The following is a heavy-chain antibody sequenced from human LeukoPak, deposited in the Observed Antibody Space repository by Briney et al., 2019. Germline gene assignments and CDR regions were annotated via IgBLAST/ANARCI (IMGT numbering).Heavy chain of an antibody. CDR3: ARVLAGRLSDY. D-gene: IGHD3-3*01. CDR1: GFTFSSFE. J-gene: IGHJ4*02. V-gene: IGHV3-48*03. CDR2: ISSSGSTI. Sequence: PGGSLRLSCAASGFTFSSFEMNWVRQAPGKGLEWVSYISSSGSTIYSADSVKGRFTISRDNAKNSLYLQMNSLRAEDTAVYYCARVLAGRLSDYWGQGTLVTVSS.